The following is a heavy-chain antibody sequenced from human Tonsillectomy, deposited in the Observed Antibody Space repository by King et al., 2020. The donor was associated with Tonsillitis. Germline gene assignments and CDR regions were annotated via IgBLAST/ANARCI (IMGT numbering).Heavy chain of an antibody. D-gene: IGHD2-21*01. J-gene: IGHJ4*02. CDR2: IHANTGIT. Sequence: VQLVESGGGLVQPGGSLRLSCEASGFTFSSYGMSWVRQAPGKGLEWVSLIHANTGITSYADSVRGRFTISRANSKNTLDLQMNSLRADDTAVYCCARHGSAYSVDYWGQGTLVTVSS. CDR1: GFTFSSYG. CDR3: ARHGSAYSVDY. V-gene: IGHV3-23*03.